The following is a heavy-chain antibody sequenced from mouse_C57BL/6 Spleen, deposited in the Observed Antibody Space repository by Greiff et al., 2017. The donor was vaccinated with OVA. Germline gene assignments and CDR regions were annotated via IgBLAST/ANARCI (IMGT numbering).Heavy chain of an antibody. V-gene: IGHV1-54*01. Sequence: QVQLKQSGAELVRPGTSVKVSCKASGYAFTNYLIEWVKQRPGQGLEWIGVINPGSGGTNYNEKFKGKATLTADKSSSTAYMQLSSLTSEDSAVYFCARWSRDAMDYWGQGTSVTVSS. CDR3: ARWSRDAMDY. J-gene: IGHJ4*01. CDR1: GYAFTNYL. CDR2: INPGSGGT. D-gene: IGHD1-1*01.